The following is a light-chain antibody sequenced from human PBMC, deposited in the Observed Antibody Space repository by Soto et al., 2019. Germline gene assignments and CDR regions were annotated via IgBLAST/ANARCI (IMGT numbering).Light chain of an antibody. J-gene: IGKJ4*01. CDR3: QQRSNWPPLT. CDR2: GAS. V-gene: IGKV3D-20*02. CDR1: QSVITTY. Sequence: EIVLKQSPGTLSLSAGERASLSCRASQSVITTYLAWYQQKPGQAPRLLIYGASRRATGIPDRFSGSGSGTDFTLTISSLEPEDFAVYYCQQRSNWPPLTFGGGTKVDIK.